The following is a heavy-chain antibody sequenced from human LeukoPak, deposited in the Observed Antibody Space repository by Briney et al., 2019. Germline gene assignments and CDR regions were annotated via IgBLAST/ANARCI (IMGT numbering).Heavy chain of an antibody. J-gene: IGHJ4*02. D-gene: IGHD6-19*01. CDR1: GFTLSSYW. V-gene: IGHV3-21*01. CDR3: ARGKEPVAGSLSHFDY. CDR2: ISSRSSYI. Sequence: GGSLRLSCAASGFTLSSYWMSWVRQTPGKGLEWVSSISSRSSYIDYADSLKGRFTISRDNAKNSLYLQMNSLRAEDTAVYYCARGKEPVAGSLSHFDYWGQGTLVTVSS.